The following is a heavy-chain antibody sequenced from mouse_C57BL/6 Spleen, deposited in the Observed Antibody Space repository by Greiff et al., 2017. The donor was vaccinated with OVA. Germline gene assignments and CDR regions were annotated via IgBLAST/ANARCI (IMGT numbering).Heavy chain of an antibody. J-gene: IGHJ2*01. CDR3: ARSGGYYYGSRFDY. V-gene: IGHV1-42*01. Sequence: EVQLQQSGPELVKPGASVKISCKASGYSFTGYYMNWVKQSPEKSLEWIGEINPSTGGTTYNQKFKAKATLTVDKSSSTAYMQLKSLTSEDSAVYYCARSGGYYYGSRFDYWGQGTTLTVSS. D-gene: IGHD1-1*01. CDR1: GYSFTGYY. CDR2: INPSTGGT.